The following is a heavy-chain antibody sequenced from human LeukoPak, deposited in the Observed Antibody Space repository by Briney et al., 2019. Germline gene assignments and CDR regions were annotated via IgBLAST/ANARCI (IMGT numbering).Heavy chain of an antibody. CDR3: ARWSDKDAFDI. J-gene: IGHJ3*02. Sequence: RASVKVSCKASGYTFTGYYMHWVRQAPGQGPEWMGWINPNSGGTNYAQKFQGRVTMTRDTSISTAYMELSRLRSDDTAVYYCARWSDKDAFDIWGQGTMVTVSS. CDR2: INPNSGGT. V-gene: IGHV1-2*02. CDR1: GYTFTGYY.